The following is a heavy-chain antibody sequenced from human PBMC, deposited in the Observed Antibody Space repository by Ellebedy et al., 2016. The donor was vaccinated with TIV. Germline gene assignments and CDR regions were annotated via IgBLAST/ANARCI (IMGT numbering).Heavy chain of an antibody. CDR2: IAVYNGHT. V-gene: IGHV1-18*01. CDR3: ARGRLGGGHWYFDF. J-gene: IGHJ2*01. D-gene: IGHD3-10*01. Sequence: ASVKVSXXVSGYTFTRYGMSWVRQAPGQGLEWMGWIAVYNGHTKYAQKFQDKVVMTTETATSTVYMELRSLRSDDTAVYYCARGRLGGGHWYFDFWGRGTLVTVSS. CDR1: GYTFTRYG.